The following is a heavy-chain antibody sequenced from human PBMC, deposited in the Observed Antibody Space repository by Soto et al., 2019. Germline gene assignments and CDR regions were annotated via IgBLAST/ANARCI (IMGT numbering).Heavy chain of an antibody. Sequence: GGSLRLSCAASGFTFDDYAMHWVRQAPGKGLEWVSGISWNSGSIGYADSVKGRFTISRDNAKNSLYLQMNSLRAEDTALYYCANLEYSSSDDPFDIWGQGTMVTVSS. CDR3: ANLEYSSSDDPFDI. J-gene: IGHJ3*02. CDR1: GFTFDDYA. CDR2: ISWNSGSI. D-gene: IGHD6-6*01. V-gene: IGHV3-9*01.